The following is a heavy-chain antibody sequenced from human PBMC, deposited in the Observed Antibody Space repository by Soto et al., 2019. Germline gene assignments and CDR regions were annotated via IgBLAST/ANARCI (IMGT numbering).Heavy chain of an antibody. D-gene: IGHD2-2*01. V-gene: IGHV1-69*13. CDR3: ARGASEIVVVPAAIPVTYGMDV. CDR1: GGTFSSYA. Sequence: SVKVSCKASGGTFSSYAISWVRQAPGQGLEWMGGIIPIFGTANYAQKFQGRVTITADESTSTAYMELSSLRSEDTAVYYCARGASEIVVVPAAIPVTYGMDVWGQGTTVTVSS. J-gene: IGHJ6*02. CDR2: IIPIFGTA.